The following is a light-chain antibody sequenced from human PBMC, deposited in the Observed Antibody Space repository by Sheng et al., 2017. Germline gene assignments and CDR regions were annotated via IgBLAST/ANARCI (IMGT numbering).Light chain of an antibody. Sequence: DIQMTQSPSSLSASVGDRVTITCQATQDISKDLNWYQQKPGKAPKLLIYGASNLETGVPSRFXGSRSGTEFTFTISSLQPEDIATYYCQQYDNLPYTFGQGTKLEIK. V-gene: IGKV1-33*01. CDR3: QQYDNLPYT. CDR1: QDISKD. J-gene: IGKJ2*01. CDR2: GAS.